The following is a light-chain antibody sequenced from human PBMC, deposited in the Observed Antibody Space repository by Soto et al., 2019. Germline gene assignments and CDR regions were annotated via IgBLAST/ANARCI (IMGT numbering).Light chain of an antibody. CDR2: GAS. Sequence: EIVMTQSPATLSVSPGERATLSCRASQSVGSNLAWYQQKPGQSPRLLIYGASTRATGISARFSGSGSVTEFTLTISSLQSEDFAIYYCQKYNNWPYTFGQGTKLEIK. CDR1: QSVGSN. CDR3: QKYNNWPYT. J-gene: IGKJ2*01. V-gene: IGKV3-15*01.